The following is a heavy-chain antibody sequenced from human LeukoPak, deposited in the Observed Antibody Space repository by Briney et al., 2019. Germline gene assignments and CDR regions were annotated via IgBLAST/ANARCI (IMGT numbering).Heavy chain of an antibody. CDR1: GFTFSSYS. D-gene: IGHD3-10*01. J-gene: IGHJ4*02. Sequence: GGSLRLSCAASGFTFSSYSMNWVRQAPGKGLEWVSGINWSGGSTGYADSVKGRFTISRDNAKNSLYLQMNSLRAEDTALYYCAKDPQAHYGSGSRAPSFDYWGQGTLVTVSS. V-gene: IGHV3-20*04. CDR2: INWSGGST. CDR3: AKDPQAHYGSGSRAPSFDY.